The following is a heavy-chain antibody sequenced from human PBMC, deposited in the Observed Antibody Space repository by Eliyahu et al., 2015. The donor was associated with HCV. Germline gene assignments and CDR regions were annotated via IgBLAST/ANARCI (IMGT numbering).Heavy chain of an antibody. Sequence: QVQLVQSGAEVKKPGASVKVSCKASGYSFTGYYMHWVRQAPGQGLEWMGWINPNLGGTNYAQKFQGRVTMTRDTSISTVYMELSRLRSDDTAVYFCARANPPTSIAQPLDYWGQGTLVTVSS. J-gene: IGHJ4*02. CDR3: ARANPPTSIAQPLDY. CDR2: INPNLGGT. V-gene: IGHV1-2*02. CDR1: GYSFTGYY. D-gene: IGHD6-6*01.